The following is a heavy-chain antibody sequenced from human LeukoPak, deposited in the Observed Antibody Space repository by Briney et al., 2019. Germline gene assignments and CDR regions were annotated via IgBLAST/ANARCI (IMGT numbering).Heavy chain of an antibody. Sequence: GGPLRLSCAASGFTFSSYWMHWVRQAPGKGLVWVSRINSDGSSTSYADSVKGRFTISRDNAKNTLYLQMNSLRAEDTAVYYCARTRAILWFGELYYYYGMDVWGQGTTVTVSS. CDR1: GFTFSSYW. J-gene: IGHJ6*02. V-gene: IGHV3-74*01. CDR3: ARTRAILWFGELYYYYGMDV. D-gene: IGHD3-10*01. CDR2: INSDGSST.